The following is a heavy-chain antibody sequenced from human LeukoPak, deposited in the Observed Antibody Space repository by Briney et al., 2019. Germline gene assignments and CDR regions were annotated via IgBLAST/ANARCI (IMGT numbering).Heavy chain of an antibody. D-gene: IGHD6-13*01. Sequence: PGGSLRLSCTASGFTFSSYGMSWVRQAPGNGLEWVSAISGSGDSTYYADSVKGRFTISRDSSKNTLYLQMNSLRAEDTAVYYCAKNRWGSSYYFDYWGQGTLVTVSS. V-gene: IGHV3-23*01. CDR3: AKNRWGSSYYFDY. CDR2: ISGSGDST. CDR1: GFTFSSYG. J-gene: IGHJ4*02.